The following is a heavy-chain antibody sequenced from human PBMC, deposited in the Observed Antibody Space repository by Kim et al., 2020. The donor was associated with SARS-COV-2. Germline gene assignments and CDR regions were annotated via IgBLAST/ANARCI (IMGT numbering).Heavy chain of an antibody. CDR2: ISSSSSYI. V-gene: IGHV3-21*01. CDR1: GFTFSSYS. CDR3: ARDGEVPAAILEVNYYYYYGMDV. J-gene: IGHJ6*02. D-gene: IGHD2-2*02. Sequence: GGSLRLSCAASGFTFSSYSMNWVRQAPGKGLEWVSSISSSSSYIYYADSVKGRFTISRDNAKNSLYLQMNSLRAEDTAVYYCARDGEVPAAILEVNYYYYYGMDVWGQGTTVTVSS.